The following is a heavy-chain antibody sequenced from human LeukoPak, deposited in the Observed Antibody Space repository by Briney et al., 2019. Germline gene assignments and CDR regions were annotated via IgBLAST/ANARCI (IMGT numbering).Heavy chain of an antibody. CDR3: ARRYSSSYFALDY. V-gene: IGHV4-39*01. Sequence: ASETLSLTCTVSGGSISNYYYYWGWIRQPPGKGLEWIGIIYYTGTTYYNPSLQSRVTISVDTSKNQFSLKLSSVTAADAAVYYCARRYSSSYFALDYWGQGTLVTVSS. J-gene: IGHJ4*02. CDR1: GGSISNYYYY. D-gene: IGHD2-15*01. CDR2: IYYTGTT.